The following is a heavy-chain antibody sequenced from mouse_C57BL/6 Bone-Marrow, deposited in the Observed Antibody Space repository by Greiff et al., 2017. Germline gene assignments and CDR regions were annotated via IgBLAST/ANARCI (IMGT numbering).Heavy chain of an antibody. CDR1: GFSLTSYG. D-gene: IGHD2-4*01. V-gene: IGHV2-3*01. CDR3: DKDYHYAMDY. J-gene: IGHJ4*01. Sequence: VQLMESGPGLVAPSQSLSITCTVSGFSLTSYGVSWVRQPPGKGLEWLEVIWGDGSTNYHSAFISRLCISKDNSKRQVFLQLNSLQTDDTATYYCDKDYHYAMDYWGQGTSVTVSS. CDR2: IWGDGST.